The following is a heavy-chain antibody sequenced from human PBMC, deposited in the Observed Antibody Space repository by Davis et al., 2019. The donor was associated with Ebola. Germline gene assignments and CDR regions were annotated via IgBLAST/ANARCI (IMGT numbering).Heavy chain of an antibody. CDR1: GYSFTSYW. CDR3: ARPQYYDFWSGYCY. V-gene: IGHV5-51*01. D-gene: IGHD3-3*01. Sequence: GESLKTFCKGSGYSFTSYWIGWVRQMPGKGMEWMGNIYPCDSDTRYSPSFQGQVTISADKSISTAYLQWSSLKASDTAMYYCARPQYYDFWSGYCYWGQGTLVTVSS. J-gene: IGHJ4*02. CDR2: IYPCDSDT.